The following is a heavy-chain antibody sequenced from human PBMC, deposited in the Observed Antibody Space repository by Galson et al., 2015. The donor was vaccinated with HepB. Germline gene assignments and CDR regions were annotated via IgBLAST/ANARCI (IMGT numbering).Heavy chain of an antibody. CDR3: ARDAPGDYYDSSGYTYYYYMDV. V-gene: IGHV3-48*01. CDR1: GFTFSSYS. Sequence: SLRLSCAASGFTFSSYSMNWVRQAPGKGLEWVAYISSSSTIYYADSVKGRFTISRDNAKNSLYLQMNSLRAEDTAVYYCARDAPGDYYDSSGYTYYYYMDVWGKGTTVTVSS. CDR2: ISSSSTI. D-gene: IGHD3-22*01. J-gene: IGHJ6*03.